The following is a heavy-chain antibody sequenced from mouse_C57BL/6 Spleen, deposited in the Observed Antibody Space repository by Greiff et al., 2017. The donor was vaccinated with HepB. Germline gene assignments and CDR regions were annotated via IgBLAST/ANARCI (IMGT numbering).Heavy chain of an antibody. CDR3: ARAYDYDGGVDY. CDR1: GYSITSGYY. Sequence: ESGPGLVKPSQSLSLTCSVTGYSITSGYYWNWIRQFPGNKLEWMGYISYDGSNNYNPSLKNRISITRDTSKNQFFLKLNSVTTEDTATYYCARAYDYDGGVDYWGQGTSVTVSS. CDR2: ISYDGSN. V-gene: IGHV3-6*01. D-gene: IGHD2-4*01. J-gene: IGHJ4*01.